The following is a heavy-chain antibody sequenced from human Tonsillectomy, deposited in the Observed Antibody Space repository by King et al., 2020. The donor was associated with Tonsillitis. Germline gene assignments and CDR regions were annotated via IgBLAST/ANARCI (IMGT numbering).Heavy chain of an antibody. J-gene: IGHJ6*02. CDR1: GFTFSNYK. CDR3: AREGNALDV. CDR2: ILYDGNEK. Sequence: VQLVESGGGVVQPGRSLRLSCAASGFTFSNYKMHWVRQPPGKGLEWVAVILYDGNEKFHADSVVGRFTVSRDNAESMLYLQMNSLRAEDTADYYCAREGNALDVWGQGTTVTVSS. V-gene: IGHV3-30-3*01.